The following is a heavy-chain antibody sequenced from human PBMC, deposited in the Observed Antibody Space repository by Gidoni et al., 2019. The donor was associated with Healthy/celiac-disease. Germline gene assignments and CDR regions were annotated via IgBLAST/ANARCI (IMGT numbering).Heavy chain of an antibody. D-gene: IGHD3-10*01. CDR2: IKSKTDGGTT. V-gene: IGHV3-15*07. CDR1: TFSNAW. J-gene: IGHJ6*03. Sequence: TFSNAWMNWVRQAPAKGLEWVGRIKSKTDGGTTDYAAPVKGRFTISRDDSKNTLYLQMNSLKTEDTAVYYCTTADYGSGSYYNGYYYYMDVWGKGTTVTVSS. CDR3: TTADYGSGSYYNGYYYYMDV.